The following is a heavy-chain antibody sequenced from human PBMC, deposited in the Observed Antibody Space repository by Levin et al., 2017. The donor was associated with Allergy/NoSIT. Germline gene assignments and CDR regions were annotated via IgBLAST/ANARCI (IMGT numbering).Heavy chain of an antibody. CDR1: GGSFSGYY. CDR3: ARMPSIVVVPAAESYYYYYMDV. J-gene: IGHJ6*03. Sequence: PSETLSLTCAVYGGSFSGYYWSWIRQPPGKGLEWIGEINHSGSTNYNPSLKSRVTISVDTSKNQFSLKLSSVTAADTAVYYCARMPSIVVVPAAESYYYYYMDVWGKGTTVTVSS. CDR2: INHSGST. V-gene: IGHV4-34*01. D-gene: IGHD2-2*01.